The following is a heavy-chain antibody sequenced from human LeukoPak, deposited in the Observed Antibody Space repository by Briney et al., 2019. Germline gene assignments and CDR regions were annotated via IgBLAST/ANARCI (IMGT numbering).Heavy chain of an antibody. D-gene: IGHD3-16*01. CDR2: IYHSGGT. Sequence: NPSETLSLTCVVSGASISSGGYSWSWIRQPPGKGLEWIGCIYHSGGTHYNPSLKSRVTMSVDMSKNQISLNLNSVTAADTAVYYCARDIWGSSTWGPGTLVTVSS. CDR1: GASISSGGYS. J-gene: IGHJ5*02. CDR3: ARDIWGSST. V-gene: IGHV4-30-2*01.